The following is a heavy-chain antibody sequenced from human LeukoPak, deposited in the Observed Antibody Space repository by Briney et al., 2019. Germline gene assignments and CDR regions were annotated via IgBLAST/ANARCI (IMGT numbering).Heavy chain of an antibody. Sequence: GGSLRLSCAASRFTFSNYWMHWVRQAPGKGLVWFSRINPDGSSTTYADSVKGRFTISRDNVKNTVSLQMNSLRAEDTAAYFCVRALFDYHANDFWGQGTLVTVSS. CDR1: RFTFSNYW. V-gene: IGHV3-74*01. CDR3: VRALFDYHANDF. CDR2: INPDGSST. D-gene: IGHD5-12*01. J-gene: IGHJ4*02.